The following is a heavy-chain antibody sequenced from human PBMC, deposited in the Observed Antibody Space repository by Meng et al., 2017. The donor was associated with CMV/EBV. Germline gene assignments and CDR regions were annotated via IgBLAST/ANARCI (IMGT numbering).Heavy chain of an antibody. J-gene: IGHJ6*02. CDR1: GGSFSGYY. Sequence: GSLRLSCAVCGGSFSGYYWSWIRQPPGKGLEWIGEINHSGSTNYNPSLKSRVTISVDTSKNQFSLKLSSVTAADTAVYYCARVFPRRSDYYYYYYGMDVWGQGTTVTVSS. CDR3: ARVFPRRSDYYYYYYGMDV. V-gene: IGHV4-34*01. CDR2: INHSGST. D-gene: IGHD3-3*01.